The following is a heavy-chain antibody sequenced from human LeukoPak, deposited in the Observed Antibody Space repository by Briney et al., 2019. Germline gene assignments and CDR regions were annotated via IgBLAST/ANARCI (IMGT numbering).Heavy chain of an antibody. Sequence: GGSLRLSCAASGFTFSSYSMNWVRQAPGKGLEWVSSISSSSSYIYYAGSVKGRFTISRDNAKNSLYLQMNSLRAEDTAVYYCARDILEVPDYWGQGTLVTVSS. CDR1: GFTFSSYS. J-gene: IGHJ4*02. CDR2: ISSSSSYI. V-gene: IGHV3-21*01. CDR3: ARDILEVPDY. D-gene: IGHD3-3*01.